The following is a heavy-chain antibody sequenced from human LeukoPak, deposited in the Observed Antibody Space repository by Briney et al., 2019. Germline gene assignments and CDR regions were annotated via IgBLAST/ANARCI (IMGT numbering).Heavy chain of an antibody. CDR2: INHSGST. CDR1: GGSFSGYY. J-gene: IGHJ6*04. CDR3: ARDLLPVYYDILTGYYRDGYGMDV. D-gene: IGHD3-9*01. V-gene: IGHV4-34*01. Sequence: PSETLSLTCAVYGGSFSGYYWSWIRQPPGKGLEWIGEINHSGSTNYNPSLKSRVTISVDTSKNQFSLKLSSVTAADTAVYYCARDLLPVYYDILTGYYRDGYGMDVWGKGTTVTVSS.